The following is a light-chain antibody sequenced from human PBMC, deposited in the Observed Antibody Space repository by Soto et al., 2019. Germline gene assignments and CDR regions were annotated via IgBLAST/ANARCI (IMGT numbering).Light chain of an antibody. V-gene: IGKV3-20*01. Sequence: EIVLTQSPGTLSLSPGERATLSCRASQSLSSNYLAWYQQKPGQAPRLLIYDASTRATGIPDRFSGSGSGTAFTLTVSRLEPEDFAIYYCQQYGSSPLVSFGGGTKVEIK. CDR2: DAS. CDR3: QQYGSSPLVS. J-gene: IGKJ4*01. CDR1: QSLSSNY.